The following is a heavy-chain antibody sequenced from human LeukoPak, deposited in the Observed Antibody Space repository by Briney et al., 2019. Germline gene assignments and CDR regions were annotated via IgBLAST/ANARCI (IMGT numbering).Heavy chain of an antibody. V-gene: IGHV3-30-3*01. D-gene: IGHD2-21*02. CDR3: ASSTPFVVVTAPY. J-gene: IGHJ4*02. Sequence: GGSLRLSCAASGFTFSSYAMHWVRQAPGKGLEWVAVISYDGSNKYYADSVKGRFTISRDNSKNTLYLQMNSLRAEDTAVYYCASSTPFVVVTAPYWGQGTLVTVSS. CDR2: ISYDGSNK. CDR1: GFTFSSYA.